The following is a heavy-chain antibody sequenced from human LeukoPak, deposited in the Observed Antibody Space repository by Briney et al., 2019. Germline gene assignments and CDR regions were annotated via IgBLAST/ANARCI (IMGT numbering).Heavy chain of an antibody. J-gene: IGHJ6*02. V-gene: IGHV1-46*01. CDR1: GYTFTSYY. CDR3: AQIFGVVTYGMDV. Sequence: GASVKVSCKASGYTFTSYYMHWVRQAPGQGLEWMGIINPSGGSTSYAQKFQGRVTMTRDTSTSTVYMELSSLRSEDTAVYYCAQIFGVVTYGMDVWGQGTTVTVSS. CDR2: INPSGGST. D-gene: IGHD3-3*01.